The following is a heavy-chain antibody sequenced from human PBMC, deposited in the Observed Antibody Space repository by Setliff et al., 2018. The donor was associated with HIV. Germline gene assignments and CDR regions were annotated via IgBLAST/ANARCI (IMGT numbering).Heavy chain of an antibody. V-gene: IGHV3-53*01. J-gene: IGHJ4*02. CDR2: IYSGGTT. Sequence: GGSLRLSCAASGFTVSSNYMSWVRQAPGKGLEWVSVIYSGGTTYYADSVKGRFTISRDNAKNSLYLQMNSLRAEDTAVYYCARDVSVASFFNYWGQGTLVTVSS. CDR1: GFTVSSNY. D-gene: IGHD6-19*01. CDR3: ARDVSVASFFNY.